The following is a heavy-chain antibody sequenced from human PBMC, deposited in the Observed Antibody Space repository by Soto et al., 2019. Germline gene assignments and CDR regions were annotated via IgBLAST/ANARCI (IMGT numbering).Heavy chain of an antibody. V-gene: IGHV3-23*01. Sequence: PGGSLRLSCAASGFTFSSYAMSWVRQAPGKGLEWVSAISGSGGSTYYADSVKGRFTISRDNSKNTLYLQMNSLRAEDTAVYYCAKIPGRYFDWLTPTLYYFDYWGQGTLVTVSS. D-gene: IGHD3-9*01. CDR3: AKIPGRYFDWLTPTLYYFDY. CDR1: GFTFSSYA. CDR2: ISGSGGST. J-gene: IGHJ4*02.